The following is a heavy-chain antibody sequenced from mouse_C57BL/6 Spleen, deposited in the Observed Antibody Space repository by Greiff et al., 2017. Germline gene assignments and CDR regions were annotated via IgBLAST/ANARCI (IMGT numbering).Heavy chain of an antibody. CDR1: GYTFTEYT. CDR3: ARHEEGGGLRRGYWYFDV. J-gene: IGHJ1*03. D-gene: IGHD2-4*01. V-gene: IGHV1-62-2*01. Sequence: QVHVKQSGAELVKPGASVKLSCKASGYTFTEYTIHWVKQRSGQGLEWIGWFYPGSGSIKYNEKFKDKATFTADKSSSTVYMELSRLTSEDSAVYFCARHEEGGGLRRGYWYFDVWGTGTTVTVSS. CDR2: FYPGSGSI.